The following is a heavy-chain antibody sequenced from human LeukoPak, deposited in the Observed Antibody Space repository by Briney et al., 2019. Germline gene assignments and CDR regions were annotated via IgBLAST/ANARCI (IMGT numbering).Heavy chain of an antibody. CDR2: PYYRSKWYN. D-gene: IGHD1-14*01. CDR1: GDSVSNNSAA. J-gene: IGHJ3*02. V-gene: IGHV6-1*01. CDR3: ARRSTEGAFDI. Sequence: SQTLSLTCAISGDSVSNNSAAWNWITQSPSRGLESLGRPYYRSKWYNDYAVSVESRININPDTSKHQFTLQLNPVTPEDTAVYYCARRSTEGAFDIWGQGTMVTVSS.